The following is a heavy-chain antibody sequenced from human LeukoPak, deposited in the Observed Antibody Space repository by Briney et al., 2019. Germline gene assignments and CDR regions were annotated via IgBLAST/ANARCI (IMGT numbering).Heavy chain of an antibody. Sequence: TGGSLRLSCAASGFTFSSYGMHWVRQAPGKGLEWVAVISYDGSNKYYADSVKGRFTISGDNSKNTLYLQMNSLRAEDTAVYYCGTRGYSYVSSGGEQEDYWGQGTLVTVSS. CDR1: GFTFSSYG. D-gene: IGHD5-18*01. CDR3: GTRGYSYVSSGGEQEDY. J-gene: IGHJ4*02. CDR2: ISYDGSNK. V-gene: IGHV3-30*03.